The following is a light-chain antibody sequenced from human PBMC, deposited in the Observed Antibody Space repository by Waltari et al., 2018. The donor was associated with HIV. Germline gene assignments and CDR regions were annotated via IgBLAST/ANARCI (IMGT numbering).Light chain of an antibody. CDR2: CNI. J-gene: IGLJ3*02. CDR1: SSNLGLGYD. V-gene: IGLV1-40*01. Sequence: QSVLTQPPSVSGAPGQRVTISCTGSSSNLGLGYDVQWYQQLPGTAPKLPVYCNIPRPLGVPDRFSGSKSGISASLAITGLQAEDEASYYCQSYDNSLSAWVFGGGTKVTVL. CDR3: QSYDNSLSAWV.